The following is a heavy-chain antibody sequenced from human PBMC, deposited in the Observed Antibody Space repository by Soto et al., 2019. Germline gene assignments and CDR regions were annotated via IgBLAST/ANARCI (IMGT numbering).Heavy chain of an antibody. CDR3: AGGNQQLAKWSYYYYYAMEV. CDR2: IYYTGAT. J-gene: IGHJ6*02. V-gene: IGHV4-31*03. Sequence: QVQLQESGPGLVKPSQTLSLTCSVSGGSISSGGYYWSRIRQHPGKGLEWIGYIYYTGATYHNPSLNSRVTISVDPSKNLFSLNLSSVTAADTAVYYCAGGNQQLAKWSYYYYYAMEVWGQGTTVTVSS. D-gene: IGHD6-13*01. CDR1: GGSISSGGYY.